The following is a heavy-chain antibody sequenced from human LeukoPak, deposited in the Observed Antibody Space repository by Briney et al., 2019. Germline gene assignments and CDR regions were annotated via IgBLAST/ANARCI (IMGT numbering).Heavy chain of an antibody. V-gene: IGHV1-18*04. D-gene: IGHD2-15*01. Sequence: GASVKVSCKASGYTFTSYGISWVRQAPRQGVEWMGWIIAYKGNTNYAQKLQGRVTMTPDTSTSTASMELRSLRSDDTAVYYCAREQGGGSWYFQHWGQGTLVTVSS. CDR3: AREQGGGSWYFQH. CDR2: IIAYKGNT. CDR1: GYTFTSYG. J-gene: IGHJ1*01.